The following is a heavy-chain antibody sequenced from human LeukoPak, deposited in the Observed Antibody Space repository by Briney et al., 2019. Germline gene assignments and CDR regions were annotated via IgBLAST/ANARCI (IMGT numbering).Heavy chain of an antibody. Sequence: GGSLRLSCAASGFTFSSYAMSWVRQAPGKGLEWVANIKQDGSEKYYVDSVKGRFTISRDNAKNSLYLQMNSLRAEDTAVYYCARDLPTYYYGSGSPFDPWGQGTLVTVSS. V-gene: IGHV3-7*01. J-gene: IGHJ5*02. CDR1: GFTFSSYA. D-gene: IGHD3-10*01. CDR2: IKQDGSEK. CDR3: ARDLPTYYYGSGSPFDP.